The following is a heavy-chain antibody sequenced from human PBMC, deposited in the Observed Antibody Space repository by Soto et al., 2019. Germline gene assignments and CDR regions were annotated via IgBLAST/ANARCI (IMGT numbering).Heavy chain of an antibody. CDR1: DGSISSYY. CDR2: IYYSGST. CDR3: ARHRRYDFWSGLTSGSYSYYYMDV. D-gene: IGHD3-3*01. J-gene: IGHJ6*03. Sequence: SGTLSLTCTVSDGSISSYYWTWIRQPPGKGLEWIGYIYYSGSTNYNPSLKSRVTISVDTSKNQFSLKLSSVTAADTAVYYCARHRRYDFWSGLTSGSYSYYYMDVRGKGTTVTVSS. V-gene: IGHV4-59*08.